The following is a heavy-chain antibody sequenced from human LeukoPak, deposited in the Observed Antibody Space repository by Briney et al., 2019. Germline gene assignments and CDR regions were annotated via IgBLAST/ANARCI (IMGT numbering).Heavy chain of an antibody. J-gene: IGHJ3*02. CDR2: ISWNSGSI. D-gene: IGHD3-22*01. V-gene: IGHV3-9*01. CDR1: GFTFDDYA. Sequence: GGSLRLSCAASGFTFDDYAMHWVRQAPGKGLEWVSGISWNSGSIGYADSVKGRFTISRDNAKNSLYLQMNSLRAEDTALYYCAKSYYYDSSGAFDIWGQGTMVTVSS. CDR3: AKSYYYDSSGAFDI.